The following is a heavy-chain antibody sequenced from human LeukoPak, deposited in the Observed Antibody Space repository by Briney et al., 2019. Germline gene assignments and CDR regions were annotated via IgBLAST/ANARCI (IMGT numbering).Heavy chain of an antibody. V-gene: IGHV1-58*02. Sequence: ASVKVSCKASGFTFTSSAMQWVRQARGQRLEWIGWIVVGSGNTNYAQKFQERVTITRDMSTSTAYMELSSLRSEDTAVYYCAALDGSYYPKSAYWGQGTLVTVSS. J-gene: IGHJ4*02. CDR2: IVVGSGNT. D-gene: IGHD1-26*01. CDR1: GFTFTSSA. CDR3: AALDGSYYPKSAY.